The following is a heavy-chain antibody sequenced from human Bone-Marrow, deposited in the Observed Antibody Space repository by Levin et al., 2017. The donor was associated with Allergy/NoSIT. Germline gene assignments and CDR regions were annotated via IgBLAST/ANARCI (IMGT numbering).Heavy chain of an antibody. CDR1: GGSFSSHA. Sequence: KISCKVSGGSFSSHAINWVRQAPGQGLEWVGGIIPIMGTPSYAQQFEGRVTITADELTDTAYMELISLRSEDTAVYFCAKGFDFWNNYLEFWGQGSPVTVSS. D-gene: IGHD3-3*01. J-gene: IGHJ4*02. V-gene: IGHV1-69*01. CDR2: IIPIMGTP. CDR3: AKGFDFWNNYLEF.